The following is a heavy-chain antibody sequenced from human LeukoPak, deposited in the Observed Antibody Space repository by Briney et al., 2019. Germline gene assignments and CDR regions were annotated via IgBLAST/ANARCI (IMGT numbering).Heavy chain of an antibody. Sequence: GASVKVSCKASGYTFTSYGISWVRQAPGQGLEWMGWISAYNGNTNYAQKLQGRVTMTTDTSTSTAYMELRSLRSDDAAVYYCAREEGYYGSGSITPYDYWGQGTLVTVSS. CDR3: AREEGYYGSGSITPYDY. V-gene: IGHV1-18*01. CDR1: GYTFTSYG. J-gene: IGHJ4*02. CDR2: ISAYNGNT. D-gene: IGHD3-10*01.